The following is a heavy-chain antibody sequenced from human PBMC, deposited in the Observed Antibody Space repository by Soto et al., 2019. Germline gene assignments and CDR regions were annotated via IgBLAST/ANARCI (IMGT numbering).Heavy chain of an antibody. Sequence: SETLSLTCTVSGGSISSGDYYWSWIRQPPGKGLEWIGYIYYSGSTYYNPSLKSRVTISVDTSKNQFSLKLSSVTAADTAVYYCAREEYYYDSSGYYYTYGMDVWGQGTTVTVSS. CDR1: GGSISSGDYY. D-gene: IGHD3-22*01. V-gene: IGHV4-30-4*01. J-gene: IGHJ6*02. CDR3: AREEYYYDSSGYYYTYGMDV. CDR2: IYYSGST.